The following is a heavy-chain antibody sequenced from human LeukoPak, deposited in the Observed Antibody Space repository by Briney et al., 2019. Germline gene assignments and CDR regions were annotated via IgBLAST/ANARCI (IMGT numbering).Heavy chain of an antibody. CDR1: GFTFSDYY. D-gene: IGHD1-26*01. J-gene: IGHJ4*02. Sequence: GGSLRLSCAASGFTFSDYYMSWIRQAPGKGLEWVSYISSSGSTIYYADSVKGRFTISRDNAKNSPYLQMNSLRAEDTAVYYCARKSSYYLFDYWGQGTLVTVSS. CDR2: ISSSGSTI. V-gene: IGHV3-11*04. CDR3: ARKSSYYLFDY.